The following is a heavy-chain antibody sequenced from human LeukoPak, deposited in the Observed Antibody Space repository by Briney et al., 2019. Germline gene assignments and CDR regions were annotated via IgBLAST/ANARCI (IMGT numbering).Heavy chain of an antibody. D-gene: IGHD3-22*01. CDR1: GCSISSYY. Sequence: PSETLSLTCTVSGCSISSYYWSWIRQPPGKGLEWIGYIYYSGSTNYNPSLKSRVTISVDTSKNQFSLKLSSVTAADTAVYYCARESPSPGYYYDREGAFDIWGQGTMVTVSS. CDR2: IYYSGST. CDR3: ARESPSPGYYYDREGAFDI. V-gene: IGHV4-59*01. J-gene: IGHJ3*02.